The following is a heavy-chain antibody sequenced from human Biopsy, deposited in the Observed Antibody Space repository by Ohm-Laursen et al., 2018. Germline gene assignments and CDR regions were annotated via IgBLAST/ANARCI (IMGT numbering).Heavy chain of an antibody. CDR2: INHSGST. CDR1: GGSFSGCY. D-gene: IGHD6-19*01. J-gene: IGHJ4*02. CDR3: ARGRLRAVARFDY. V-gene: IGHV4-34*01. Sequence: GTLSLTCAVYGGSFSGCYWSWIRQPPGKGLEWIGEINHSGSTNYNLSLKSRVTISVDTSKNQFSLKLSSVTAADTAVYYCARGRLRAVARFDYWGQGTLVTVSS.